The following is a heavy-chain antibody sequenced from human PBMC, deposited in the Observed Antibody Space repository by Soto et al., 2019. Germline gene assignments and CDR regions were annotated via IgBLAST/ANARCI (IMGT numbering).Heavy chain of an antibody. CDR2: IRSKANSYAT. V-gene: IGHV3-73*01. Sequence: PGGSLRLSCAASGFTFSGSAMHWVRQASGKGLERVGRIRSKANSYATAYAASVKGRFTISRDDSKNTAYLQMNSLKTEDTAVYYCTSAPRYCSGGSCYSGGWFDPWGQGTLVTVSS. CDR1: GFTFSGSA. CDR3: TSAPRYCSGGSCYSGGWFDP. D-gene: IGHD2-15*01. J-gene: IGHJ5*02.